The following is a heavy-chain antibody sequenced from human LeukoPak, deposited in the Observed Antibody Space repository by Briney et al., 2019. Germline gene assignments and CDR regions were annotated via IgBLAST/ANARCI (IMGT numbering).Heavy chain of an antibody. D-gene: IGHD2-15*01. CDR1: GFTFSSYS. J-gene: IGHJ4*02. CDR2: ISSSSSYI. Sequence: GGSLRLSCAASGFTFSSYSMNWVRQAPGKGLEWVSSISSSSSYIYYADSVKGRLTISRDNAKNTLFLQMSSLRAEDTAVYYSARYRGDCGYCSGGSCNWDLDYWGQGTLVTVSS. CDR3: ARYRGDCGYCSGGSCNWDLDY. V-gene: IGHV3-21*01.